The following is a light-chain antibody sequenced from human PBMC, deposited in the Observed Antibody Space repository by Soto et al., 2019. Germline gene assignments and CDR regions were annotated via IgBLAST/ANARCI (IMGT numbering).Light chain of an antibody. CDR3: TSYTTSSTLI. Sequence: QSALTQPPSVSGSPGQSVTISCTGASSDVGRYDRVSWYQQPPGTAPKLIIYEVSSRPSGVPDRFSGSKSGNTASLTISGLQAEDEADYYCTSYTTSSTLIFGGGTKVTVL. CDR1: SSDVGRYDR. V-gene: IGLV2-18*02. J-gene: IGLJ2*01. CDR2: EVS.